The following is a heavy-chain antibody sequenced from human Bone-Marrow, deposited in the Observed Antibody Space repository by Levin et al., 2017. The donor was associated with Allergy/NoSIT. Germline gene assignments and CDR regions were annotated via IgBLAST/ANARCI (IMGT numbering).Heavy chain of an antibody. CDR2: IYYDGKT. Sequence: MASETLSLTCTVSGGSMSGFFWTWIRQPPGKGLEWIGFIYYDGKTNYNPSLKSRVTISLDTSKNQFSLKLSSVTAADTAFYFCARGRSPGLYWGQGSLVTVSS. CDR3: ARGRSPGLY. V-gene: IGHV4-59*01. D-gene: IGHD3-10*01. J-gene: IGHJ4*02. CDR1: GGSMSGFF.